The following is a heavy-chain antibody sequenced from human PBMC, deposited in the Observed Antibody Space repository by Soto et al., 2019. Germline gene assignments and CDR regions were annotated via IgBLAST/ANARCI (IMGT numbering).Heavy chain of an antibody. CDR3: ARLLGQWLVPDYYYGMDA. CDR1: GGSIISSSYY. D-gene: IGHD6-19*01. J-gene: IGHJ6*02. CDR2: IYYSGST. V-gene: IGHV4-39*01. Sequence: SETLSLTCTVSGGSIISSSYYWGWIRQPPGKGLEWIGSIYYSGSTYYNPSLKSRVTISVDTSKNQFSLKLSSVTAADTAVYYCARLLGQWLVPDYYYGMDAWGQGTTVT.